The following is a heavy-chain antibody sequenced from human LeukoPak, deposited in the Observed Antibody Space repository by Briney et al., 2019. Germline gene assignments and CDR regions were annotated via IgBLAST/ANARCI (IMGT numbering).Heavy chain of an antibody. J-gene: IGHJ3*02. CDR3: AKTPYYYDSSSDDAFDI. CDR2: INSDGSST. D-gene: IGHD3-22*01. CDR1: GFTFSSYW. V-gene: IGHV3-74*01. Sequence: GGSLRLSCAASGFTFSSYWMHWVRQAPGKGLVWVSRINSDGSSTSYADSVKGRFTISRDNAKNTLYLQMNSLRAEDTAVYYCAKTPYYYDSSSDDAFDIWGQGTMVTVSS.